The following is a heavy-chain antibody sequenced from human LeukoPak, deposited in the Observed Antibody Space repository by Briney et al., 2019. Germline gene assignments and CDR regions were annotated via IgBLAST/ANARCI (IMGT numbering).Heavy chain of an antibody. D-gene: IGHD5-12*01. V-gene: IGHV1-18*04. CDR1: GYTFTSYY. Sequence: ASVKVSCKASGYTFTSYYMHWVRQAPGQGLEWVGWISAYNGFTDYAQKVQGRVTMTTDTSTSTAYMELRSLKSDDTAVYYCARDKNILATIRIHYYYYYMDVWGKGTTVTVSS. J-gene: IGHJ6*03. CDR3: ARDKNILATIRIHYYYYYMDV. CDR2: ISAYNGFT.